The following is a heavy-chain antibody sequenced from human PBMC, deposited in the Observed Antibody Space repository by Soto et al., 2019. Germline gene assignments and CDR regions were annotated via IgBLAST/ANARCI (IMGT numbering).Heavy chain of an antibody. CDR1: GDSVSSNSAG. D-gene: IGHD1-1*01. J-gene: IGHJ6*03. V-gene: IGHV6-1*01. CDR3: ARGSWDDVSGHYYMDV. CDR2: TYYKSKWYY. Sequence: QVQLQQSSPGLVKPSQALSLTCDISGDSVSSNSAGWNWISQTPSRGLEWLGRTYYKSKWYYTYAASVKSRITVSPDTSKNKFSLQLTSVTPEDTAVYYCARGSWDDVSGHYYMDVWDKGTTVTVSS.